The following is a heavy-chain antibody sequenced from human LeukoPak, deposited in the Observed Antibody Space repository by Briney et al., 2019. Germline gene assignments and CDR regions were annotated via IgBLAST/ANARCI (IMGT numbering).Heavy chain of an antibody. V-gene: IGHV3-21*04. J-gene: IGHJ4*02. CDR1: GFAFSSYG. D-gene: IGHD2-2*01. CDR2: ISTGSSYI. CDR3: AKDYCSSTTCYYNY. Sequence: GGSLRLSCAASGFAFSSYGMNWVRQAPGKGLEWVSSISTGSSYIYYADSVKGRFTISRDNAKNSLFLQMNSLRAEDTALYYCAKDYCSSTTCYYNYWGQGTLVTVSS.